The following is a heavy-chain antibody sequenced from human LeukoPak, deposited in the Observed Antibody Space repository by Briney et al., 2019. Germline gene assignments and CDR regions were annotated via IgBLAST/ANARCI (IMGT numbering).Heavy chain of an antibody. CDR3: ARVRYTSGLYYFES. CDR2: INSNTGNP. Sequence: ASVKVSCKASGYTFISSGMSWVRQAPGQGLEWMGWINSNTGNPTYAQGFTGRFVFFWDTSVSTAYLQISSLKAEDTAVYYCARVRYTSGLYYFESWGQGTLVIVSS. V-gene: IGHV7-4-1*02. J-gene: IGHJ4*02. CDR1: GYTFISSG. D-gene: IGHD6-19*01.